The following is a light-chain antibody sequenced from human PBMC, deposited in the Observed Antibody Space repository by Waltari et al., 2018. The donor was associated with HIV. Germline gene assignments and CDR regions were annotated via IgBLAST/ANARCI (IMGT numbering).Light chain of an antibody. CDR2: DVS. CDR3: SSYTSSNALYVV. V-gene: IGLV2-14*03. J-gene: IGLJ2*01. CDR1: SSDVGGYNY. Sequence: QSALTQPASVSGSPGQSLTISCTGTSSDVGGYNYVSWYQQHPGKAPKLMIYDVSNRPSGVSNRFSGSKSGNTASLTISGLQAEDEADYYCSSYTSSNALYVVFGGGTKLTVL.